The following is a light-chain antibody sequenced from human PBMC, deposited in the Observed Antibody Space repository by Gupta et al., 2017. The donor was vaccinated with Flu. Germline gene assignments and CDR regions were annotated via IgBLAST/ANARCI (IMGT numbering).Light chain of an antibody. CDR2: EVS. J-gene: IGLJ1*01. CDR3: SSYAGSNQGV. Sequence: QSALTQPPSASGSPGQSVTIPCTGTSSDVGGYNYVSWYQQHPGKTPKLMIYEVSKRPSGVPDRFSGSKSGNTASLTVSGLQAEDEADYYCSSYAGSNQGVFGTGTKVTVL. CDR1: SSDVGGYNY. V-gene: IGLV2-8*01.